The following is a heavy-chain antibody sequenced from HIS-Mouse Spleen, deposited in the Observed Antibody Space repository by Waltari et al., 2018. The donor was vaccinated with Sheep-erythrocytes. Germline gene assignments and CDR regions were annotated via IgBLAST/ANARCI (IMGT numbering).Heavy chain of an antibody. CDR2: ISSSSRYI. D-gene: IGHD1-26*01. CDR1: GFTFRSVS. CDR3: ARVASGATFDY. Sequence: QRVESVGGLVTLGGSMSLSCSSSGFTFRSVSRTWSRQAPVQGMECVSFISSSSRYIYYAVSVKRRFTISRDNAKNSLYLQMNSLRAEDTAVYYCARVASGATFDYWGQGTLVTVSS. V-gene: IGHV3-21*01. J-gene: IGHJ4*02.